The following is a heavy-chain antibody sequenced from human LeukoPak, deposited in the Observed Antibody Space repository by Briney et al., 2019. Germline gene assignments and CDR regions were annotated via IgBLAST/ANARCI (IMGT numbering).Heavy chain of an antibody. D-gene: IGHD6-19*01. CDR2: LNGATGVT. J-gene: IGHJ4*02. Sequence: PGGSLRLSCAASGLTFSTHAMIWVWVRQAPGKGLEWVSALNGATGVTYYADSVKGRFALSRDSSDSTLYLQMNSLRVEDTAKYYCAIQDGLSGGWYWGYWGQGTQVAVSS. CDR3: AIQDGLSGGWYWGY. CDR1: GLTFSTHA. V-gene: IGHV3-23*01.